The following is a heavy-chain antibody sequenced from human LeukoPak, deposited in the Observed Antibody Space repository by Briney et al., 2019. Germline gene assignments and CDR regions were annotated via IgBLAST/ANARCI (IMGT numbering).Heavy chain of an antibody. J-gene: IGHJ4*02. Sequence: GGSLRLSCAASGFTFSNYWMIWVRQAPGRGLEWVGNIKQDGSEKRYADSVRGRFSISRDNAQTSLFLQMNSLRAEDTAVYYCARGANWATDYWGQGTLVTVSS. V-gene: IGHV3-7*05. CDR3: ARGANWATDY. D-gene: IGHD1-1*01. CDR2: IKQDGSEK. CDR1: GFTFSNYW.